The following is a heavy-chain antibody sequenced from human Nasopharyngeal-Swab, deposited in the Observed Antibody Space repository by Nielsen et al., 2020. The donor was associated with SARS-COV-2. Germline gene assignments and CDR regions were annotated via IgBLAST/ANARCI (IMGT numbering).Heavy chain of an antibody. CDR2: IYYSGST. V-gene: IGHV4-59*01. Sequence: WIRQPPGKGLEWIGYIYYSGSTNYNPSLKSRVTISVDTSKNQFSLKLSSVTAADTAVYYCARDYYGVDVWGQGTTVTVSS. J-gene: IGHJ6*02. CDR3: ARDYYGVDV.